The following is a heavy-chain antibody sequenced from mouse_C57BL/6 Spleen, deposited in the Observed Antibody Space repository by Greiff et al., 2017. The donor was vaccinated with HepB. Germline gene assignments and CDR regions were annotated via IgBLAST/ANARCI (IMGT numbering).Heavy chain of an antibody. CDR1: GFNIKNTY. CDR2: IDPANGNT. CDR3: APHYYGSSFQYFDY. Sequence: EVKLQESVAELVRPGASVKLSCTASGFNIKNTYMHWVKQRPEQGLEWIGRIDPANGNTKYAPKFQGKATITADTSSNTAYLQLSSLTSEDTAIYYCAPHYYGSSFQYFDYWGQGTTLTVSS. J-gene: IGHJ2*01. D-gene: IGHD1-1*01. V-gene: IGHV14-3*01.